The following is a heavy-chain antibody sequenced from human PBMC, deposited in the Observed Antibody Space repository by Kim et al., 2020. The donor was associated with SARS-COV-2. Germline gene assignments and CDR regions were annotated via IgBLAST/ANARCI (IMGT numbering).Heavy chain of an antibody. CDR1: GFTFSSYE. CDR3: AREGGGTWFGELSR. CDR2: ISSSGSTI. Sequence: GGSLRLSCAASGFTFSSYEMNWVRQAPGKGLEWVSYISSSGSTIYYADSVKGRFTISRDNAKNSLYLQMNSLRAEDTAVYYCAREGGGTWFGELSRWGQGTLVTVSS. D-gene: IGHD3-10*01. J-gene: IGHJ4*02. V-gene: IGHV3-48*03.